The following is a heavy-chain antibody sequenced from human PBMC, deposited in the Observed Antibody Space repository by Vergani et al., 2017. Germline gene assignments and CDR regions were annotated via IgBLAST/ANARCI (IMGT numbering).Heavy chain of an antibody. Sequence: QVQLVESVGGVVQPGRCLRHSCAASGFTFNQYGMHWVRQAPGKGLEWVAVTWYDGNNKQYADSVKGRFTISRDKSKSTMYLQMNSLRDADTGVYYCARDLRLLYNRFDPWGQGTLVTVSS. CDR3: ARDLRLLYNRFDP. CDR1: GFTFNQYG. D-gene: IGHD1-14*01. J-gene: IGHJ5*02. V-gene: IGHV3-33*01. CDR2: TWYDGNNK.